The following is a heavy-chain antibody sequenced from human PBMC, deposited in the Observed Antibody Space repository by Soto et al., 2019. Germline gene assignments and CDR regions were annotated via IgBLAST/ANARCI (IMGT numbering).Heavy chain of an antibody. D-gene: IGHD1-20*01. CDR2: IYDRGNT. J-gene: IGHJ4*02. CDR3: AGSRITATRSDY. Sequence: WTGIRQPPGKGLEWIGYIYDRGNTNYNPSLQSRVTISVDTSKNQFSLHLSSVTDADTAVYYCAGSRITATRSDYWGQGTLVTVSS. V-gene: IGHV4-59*08.